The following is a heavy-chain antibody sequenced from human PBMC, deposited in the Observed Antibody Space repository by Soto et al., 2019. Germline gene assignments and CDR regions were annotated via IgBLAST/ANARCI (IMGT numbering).Heavy chain of an antibody. Sequence: SETLSLTCIVSGGSITSGTYYWSWIRQHPGKGLEWIGYIYHTGTTYYNPSLKSRITISVDTSKNQFSLKLSSVTAADTAVYFCARDFADIGGKNWFDSWGQGTMVTVS. CDR1: GGSITSGTYY. CDR3: ARDFADIGGKNWFDS. V-gene: IGHV4-31*02. J-gene: IGHJ5*01. D-gene: IGHD2-15*01. CDR2: IYHTGTT.